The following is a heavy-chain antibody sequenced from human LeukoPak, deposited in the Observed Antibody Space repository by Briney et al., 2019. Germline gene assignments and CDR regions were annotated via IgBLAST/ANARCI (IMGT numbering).Heavy chain of an antibody. Sequence: PSETLFLTCTVSGGSISSSSYYWGWIRQPPGMGLEWIGSIYYSGSTCYNPSLKSRVTISVDTSKNQFSLKLSSVTAADTAVYYCAKTAIAAEDNWFDPWGQGTLVTVSS. D-gene: IGHD6-13*01. J-gene: IGHJ5*02. V-gene: IGHV4-39*01. CDR1: GGSISSSSYY. CDR3: AKTAIAAEDNWFDP. CDR2: IYYSGST.